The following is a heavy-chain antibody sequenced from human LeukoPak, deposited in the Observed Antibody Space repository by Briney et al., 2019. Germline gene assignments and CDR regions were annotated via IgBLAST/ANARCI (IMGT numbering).Heavy chain of an antibody. D-gene: IGHD6-25*01. CDR2: IGSSGTTI. CDR1: GFPFSVYE. V-gene: IGHV3-48*03. Sequence: GGSLRLSCAVSGFPFSVYEMNWVRQAPGKGLEWVSNIGSSGTTIYYADSVRGRFSISRDNAKSSLYLQMNSLRVEDTAVYYCALLAEASDYGYWGQGALVTVSS. CDR3: ALLAEASDYGY. J-gene: IGHJ4*02.